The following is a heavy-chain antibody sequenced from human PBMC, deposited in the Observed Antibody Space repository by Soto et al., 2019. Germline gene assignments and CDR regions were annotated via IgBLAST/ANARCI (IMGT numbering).Heavy chain of an antibody. CDR3: ARDQRLNLTGAGEPPYYDYGMDV. J-gene: IGHJ6*02. D-gene: IGHD6-19*01. CDR2: ISAYNGNT. CDR1: GYTFTNYG. V-gene: IGHV1-18*04. Sequence: GASVKVSCRASGYTFTNYGSSGVRQAPGQGLEWMGWISAYNGNTNYAQKLQGRVTMTTDTSTSTAYMELRSLRSDDTAVYYCARDQRLNLTGAGEPPYYDYGMDVWGQGTTVTVSS.